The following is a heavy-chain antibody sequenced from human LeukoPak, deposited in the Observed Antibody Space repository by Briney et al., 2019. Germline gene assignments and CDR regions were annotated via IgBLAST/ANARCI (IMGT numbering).Heavy chain of an antibody. J-gene: IGHJ4*02. CDR1: GFTFSSHL. V-gene: IGHV3-74*01. D-gene: IGHD1-14*01. CDR2: VKSDGTAT. CDR3: VRKFATGD. Sequence: GGSLRLSCAASGFTFSSHLMHWVRQAQGTGLVWVSSVKSDGTATNYADSVKGRFTISRDNAKNTLYLQMNSLRVEDTAVYYCVRKFATGDWGQGTLVTVSS.